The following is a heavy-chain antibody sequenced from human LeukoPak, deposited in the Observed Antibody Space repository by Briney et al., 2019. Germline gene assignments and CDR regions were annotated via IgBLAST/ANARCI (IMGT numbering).Heavy chain of an antibody. CDR2: INPNSGGT. Sequence: GASVKVSCKASGYTFTGYYMHWVRQAPGQGLEWMGWINPNSGGTNYAQKFQGWVTMTRDTSISTAYMELSRLRSDDTAVCYCARTYYYGSGSLEDAFDIWGQGTMVTVSS. CDR1: GYTFTGYY. V-gene: IGHV1-2*04. J-gene: IGHJ3*02. CDR3: ARTYYYGSGSLEDAFDI. D-gene: IGHD3-10*01.